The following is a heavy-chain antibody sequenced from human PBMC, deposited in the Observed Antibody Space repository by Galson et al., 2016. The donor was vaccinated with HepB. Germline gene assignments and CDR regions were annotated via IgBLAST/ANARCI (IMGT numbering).Heavy chain of an antibody. CDR3: ARDSSAGDIS. D-gene: IGHD2-21*02. V-gene: IGHV3-21*01. CDR2: ISSSTSYI. Sequence: SLRLSCAASGFTFSNYRMNWVRQAPGKGLDCVSFISSSTSYIYYADSVKGRFTISRDNAKNSLYLQMNSLSAEETAVYYCARDSSAGDISWGQGTLVTVPS. J-gene: IGHJ4*02. CDR1: GFTFSNYR.